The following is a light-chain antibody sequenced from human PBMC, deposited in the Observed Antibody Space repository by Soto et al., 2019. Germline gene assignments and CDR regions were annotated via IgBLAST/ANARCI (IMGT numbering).Light chain of an antibody. Sequence: DIQMTQSPSSLSASVGDRVTITCRASQSISNYLNWYQQKPGKAPKLLIYTASSLQSGVPSRFSGSGSGTDFTLTISSLQPEDFANYYCQQSYSSPWTFGQGTKVEIK. CDR1: QSISNY. CDR3: QQSYSSPWT. CDR2: TAS. J-gene: IGKJ1*01. V-gene: IGKV1-39*01.